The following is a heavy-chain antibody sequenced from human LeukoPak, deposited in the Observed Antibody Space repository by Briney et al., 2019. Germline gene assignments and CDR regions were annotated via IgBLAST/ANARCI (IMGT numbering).Heavy chain of an antibody. CDR2: ISYDGSNK. J-gene: IGHJ3*02. D-gene: IGHD1-26*01. CDR1: GFTFSAYA. CDR3: ARGPGPIAGAKNPFDI. V-gene: IGHV3-30*01. Sequence: QPGRSLRLSCAASGFTFSAYAMHWVRQAPGKGLEWVAVISYDGSNKYYADSVKGRFTISGDKSKDTLYLQMNSLRPEDTAVYYCARGPGPIAGAKNPFDIWGHGTMVTVPS.